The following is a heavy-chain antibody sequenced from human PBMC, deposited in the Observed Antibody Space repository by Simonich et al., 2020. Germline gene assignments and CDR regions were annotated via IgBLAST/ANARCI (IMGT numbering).Heavy chain of an antibody. CDR1: GYTFTGYY. CDR2: INHTSGGT. J-gene: IGHJ2*01. V-gene: IGHV1-2*02. D-gene: IGHD6-13*01. Sequence: QVQLVQSGAEVKKPGASVKVSCKASGYTFTGYYMHWVRQAPGQGLEGRGWINHTSGGTNYAQKFQGRVTMTRDTSISTAYMELSRLRSDDTAVYYCARDSYSSWYFDLWGRGTLVTVSS. CDR3: ARDSYSSWYFDL.